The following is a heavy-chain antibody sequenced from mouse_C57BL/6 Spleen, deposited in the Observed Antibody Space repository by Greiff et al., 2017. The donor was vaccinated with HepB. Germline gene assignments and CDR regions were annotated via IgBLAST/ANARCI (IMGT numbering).Heavy chain of an antibody. CDR3: ARPISYYEYDGNAMDY. CDR2: INPYNGGT. V-gene: IGHV1-19*01. D-gene: IGHD2-4*01. CDR1: GYTFTDYY. J-gene: IGHJ4*01. Sequence: EVQLQQSGPVLVKPGASVKMSCKASGYTFTDYYMNWVKQSHGKSLEWIGVINPYNGGTSYNQKFKGKATLTVDKSSSTAYMELNSLTSEDSAVYYCARPISYYEYDGNAMDYWGQGTSATVSS.